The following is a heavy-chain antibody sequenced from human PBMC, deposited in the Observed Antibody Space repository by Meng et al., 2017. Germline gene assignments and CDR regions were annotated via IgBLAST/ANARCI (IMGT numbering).Heavy chain of an antibody. CDR1: GGSFSGYY. Sequence: QVQQWGGGLLKPSETLSLTCAVYGGSFSGYYWSWIRQPPGKGLEWIGEINHSGSTNYNPSLKSRVTISVDTSKNQFSLKLSSVTAADTAVYYCARGGGYSYGFGSIDYWGQGTLVTVSS. D-gene: IGHD5-18*01. J-gene: IGHJ4*02. CDR3: ARGGGYSYGFGSIDY. CDR2: INHSGST. V-gene: IGHV4-34*01.